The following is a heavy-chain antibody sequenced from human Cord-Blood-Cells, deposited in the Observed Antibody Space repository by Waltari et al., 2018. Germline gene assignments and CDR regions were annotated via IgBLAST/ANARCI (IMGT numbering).Heavy chain of an antibody. CDR1: GYTFTGYY. V-gene: IGHV1-2*02. D-gene: IGHD2-2*01. CDR3: ARGDIVVVPAATNYYYYYMDV. CDR2: INPNSGGT. J-gene: IGHJ6*03. Sequence: QVQLVQSGAEVKKPGASVKVSCKASGYTFTGYYMHWVRQAHGQGLEWMGWINPNSGGTNDAQKFQGRVTMTRDTSISTAYMELSRLRSDDTAVYYCARGDIVVVPAATNYYYYYMDVWGKGTTVTVSS.